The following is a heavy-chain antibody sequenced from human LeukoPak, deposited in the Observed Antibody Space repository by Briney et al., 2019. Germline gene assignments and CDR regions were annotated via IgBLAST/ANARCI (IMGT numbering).Heavy chain of an antibody. D-gene: IGHD2-15*01. Sequence: GRSLRLSCAASGFTFDDYAMHWVRQAPGKGLEWVSGISWNSGSIGYADSVKGRFTISRDNAKNSLYLQMNSPRAEDTALYYCAKDMSAVVAATLDYWGQGTLVTVSS. J-gene: IGHJ4*02. CDR2: ISWNSGSI. CDR3: AKDMSAVVAATLDY. V-gene: IGHV3-9*01. CDR1: GFTFDDYA.